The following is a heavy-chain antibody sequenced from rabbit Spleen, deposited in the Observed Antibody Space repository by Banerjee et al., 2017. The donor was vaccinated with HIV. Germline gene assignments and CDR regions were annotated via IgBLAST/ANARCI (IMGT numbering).Heavy chain of an antibody. J-gene: IGHJ4*01. Sequence: QEELEESGGGLVKPEGSLTLTCKASGFSFSDRDVMCWVRQAPGKGLEWIACINTATGKAVYASWAKGRYTFSKTSSTTVTLEMTSLTAADTATYFCARDLAGVIGWTFGWWGQGTLVTVS. CDR1: GFSFSDRDV. CDR3: ARDLAGVIGWTFGW. V-gene: IGHV1S45*01. CDR2: INTATGKA. D-gene: IGHD4-1*01.